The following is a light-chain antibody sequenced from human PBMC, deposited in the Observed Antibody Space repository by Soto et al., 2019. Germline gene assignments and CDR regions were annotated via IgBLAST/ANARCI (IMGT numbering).Light chain of an antibody. J-gene: IGLJ2*01. Sequence: QSVLTQPPSASGTPGQRVTISCSGSSSNIGSNTVNWYQQLPATAPKLLIYINNQRPSGVPDRFSCSKSGTSASLSISGLQSEDEADSYCAAWDDSLNGLYVVFGGGTKLTVL. CDR3: AAWDDSLNGLYVV. CDR1: SSNIGSNT. V-gene: IGLV1-44*01. CDR2: INN.